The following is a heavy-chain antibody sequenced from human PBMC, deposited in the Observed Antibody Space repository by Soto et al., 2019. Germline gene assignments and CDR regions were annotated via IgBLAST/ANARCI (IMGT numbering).Heavy chain of an antibody. D-gene: IGHD6-19*01. J-gene: IGHJ6*02. V-gene: IGHV3-33*01. Sequence: GALRLSCAASGFTFSSYGMHWVRQAPGKGLEWVAVIWYDGSNKYYADSVKGRFTISRDNSKNTLYLQMNSLRAEDTAVYYCARDRGPPARLVPWKYYYGMDVWGQGTTVTVSS. CDR2: IWYDGSNK. CDR1: GFTFSSYG. CDR3: ARDRGPPARLVPWKYYYGMDV.